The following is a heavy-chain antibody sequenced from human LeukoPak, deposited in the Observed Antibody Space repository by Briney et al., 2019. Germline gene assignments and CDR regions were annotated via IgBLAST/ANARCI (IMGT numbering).Heavy chain of an antibody. CDR3: ARHKAFDYDSSGFFFDY. Sequence: SETLSLTCTVSGGSISGYYCSWVRQSPGKGLEWIGSISYSGNTNYNPSLKSRVTISVDTSKNQFSLKLISVTTADTAVYFCARHKAFDYDSSGFFFDYWGQGTLISVSS. V-gene: IGHV4-59*08. CDR1: GGSISGYY. D-gene: IGHD3-22*01. CDR2: ISYSGNT. J-gene: IGHJ4*02.